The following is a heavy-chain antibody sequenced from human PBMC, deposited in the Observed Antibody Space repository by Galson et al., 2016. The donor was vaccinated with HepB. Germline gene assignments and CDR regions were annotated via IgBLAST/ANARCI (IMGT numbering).Heavy chain of an antibody. CDR2: IYPGNSET. J-gene: IGHJ4*02. Sequence: QSGAEVKRSGESLKISCKGSGYTFTTYWIAWMRQMPGKGLEWMGIIYPGNSETRYSPSFQGQVTISVDKSISTAYLQWSSLKASDTAMYYCARPSTGYYPGFDYWGQGTLVTVSS. D-gene: IGHD3-9*01. V-gene: IGHV5-51*01. CDR1: GYTFTTYW. CDR3: ARPSTGYYPGFDY.